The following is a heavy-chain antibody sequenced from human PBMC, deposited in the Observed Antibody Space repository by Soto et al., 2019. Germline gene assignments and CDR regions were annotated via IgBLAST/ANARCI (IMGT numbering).Heavy chain of an antibody. CDR1: GFTFSSYA. CDR2: ISGSGGST. Sequence: GESLKISCAASGFTFSSYAMSWVRQAPGKGLEWVSAISGSGGSTYYADSVKGRFTISRDNSKNTLYLQMNSLRAEDTAVYYCAKEYYDFWSGYPSPVYFDYWGQGTLVTVSS. CDR3: AKEYYDFWSGYPSPVYFDY. J-gene: IGHJ4*02. D-gene: IGHD3-3*01. V-gene: IGHV3-23*01.